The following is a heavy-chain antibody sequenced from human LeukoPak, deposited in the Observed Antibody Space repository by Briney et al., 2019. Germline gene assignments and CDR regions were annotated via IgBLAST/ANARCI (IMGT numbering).Heavy chain of an antibody. CDR2: ISWDGGST. D-gene: IGHD6-13*01. CDR3: AKDMPSAAAGTDYYGMDV. Sequence: PVGSLRLSCAASGFTFDDYAMHWVRQAPGKGLEWVSLISWDGGSTYYADSVKGRLTISRNNSKNSLYLQMNSLRAEDTALYYCAKDMPSAAAGTDYYGMDVWGKGTTVTVSS. J-gene: IGHJ6*04. V-gene: IGHV3-43D*04. CDR1: GFTFDDYA.